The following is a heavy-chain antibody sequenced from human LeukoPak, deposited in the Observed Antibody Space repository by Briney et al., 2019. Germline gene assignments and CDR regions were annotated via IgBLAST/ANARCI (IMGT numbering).Heavy chain of an antibody. CDR3: ARWMATVTTPDY. J-gene: IGHJ4*02. Sequence: ASVTVSCKASGYTFNDFYLHWVRQAPGQGVEWMGWINPNSGGTNYAQKFQGRVTMTRDTSISTAYMELSRLRSDDTAVYYCARWMATVTTPDYWGQGTLVTVSS. CDR2: INPNSGGT. V-gene: IGHV1-2*02. CDR1: GYTFNDFY. D-gene: IGHD4-11*01.